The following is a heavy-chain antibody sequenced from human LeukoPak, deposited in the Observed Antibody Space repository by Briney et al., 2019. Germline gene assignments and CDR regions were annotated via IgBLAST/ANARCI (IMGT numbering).Heavy chain of an antibody. Sequence: GGSLRLSCVVSGFTVSSSYMYWVRQAPGKGLEWVSFFYRGETIYYAESVRGRFTISRDISKNTLYLLMNSLIPEDTAVYYCAREVVSIPTYFDSWGQGTLVTVSS. V-gene: IGHV3-53*01. CDR3: AREVVSIPTYFDS. J-gene: IGHJ4*02. CDR2: FYRGETI. D-gene: IGHD2-15*01. CDR1: GFTVSSSY.